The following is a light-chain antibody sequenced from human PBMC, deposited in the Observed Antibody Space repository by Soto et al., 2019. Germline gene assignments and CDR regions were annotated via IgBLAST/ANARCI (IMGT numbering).Light chain of an antibody. Sequence: EIGMTQSPATLSVSPGERATLSCRASQSVSSNLAWFQQRPAQAPRLLIYGASTRATGIPARFSGSGSGTEFTLTISSLQSEDFAVYYCQQYNNWPLTFGPGTKVDIK. V-gene: IGKV3-15*01. J-gene: IGKJ3*01. CDR2: GAS. CDR3: QQYNNWPLT. CDR1: QSVSSN.